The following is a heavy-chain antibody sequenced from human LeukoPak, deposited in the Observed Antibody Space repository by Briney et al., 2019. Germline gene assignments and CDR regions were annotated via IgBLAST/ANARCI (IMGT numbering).Heavy chain of an antibody. CDR3: ARVTNTAMVIEFNHFDY. Sequence: SETLSLTCTVSGGSISNDYWSWIRQPPGKGLEWIGYIYYSGSTNYNPSLKSRVTISVDTSKNQFSLKLSSVTAADTAVYYCARVTNTAMVIEFNHFDYWGQGTLVTVSS. CDR2: IYYSGST. V-gene: IGHV4-59*08. D-gene: IGHD5-18*01. J-gene: IGHJ4*02. CDR1: GGSISNDY.